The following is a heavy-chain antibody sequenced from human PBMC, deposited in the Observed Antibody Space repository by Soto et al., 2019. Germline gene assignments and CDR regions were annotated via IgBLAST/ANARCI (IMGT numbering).Heavy chain of an antibody. D-gene: IGHD3-9*01. J-gene: IGHJ6*03. CDR3: AKAIYYIFLKCSYQYYYYMDV. V-gene: IGHV3-23*01. CDR2: ISDSGGST. CDR1: GFTFSSSA. Sequence: GGSLRLSCAASGFTFSSSAMSWVRQAPGKGLEWVSSISDSGGSTYYADSVKGRFTISRDNSKNTLYLQMSSLRAEDTAVYHCAKAIYYIFLKCSYQYYYYMDVCGKGTTDLVSS.